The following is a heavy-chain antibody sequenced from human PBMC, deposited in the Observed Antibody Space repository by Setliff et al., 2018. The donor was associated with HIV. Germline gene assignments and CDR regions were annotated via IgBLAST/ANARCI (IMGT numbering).Heavy chain of an antibody. D-gene: IGHD3-10*01. J-gene: IGHJ4*02. Sequence: PSETLFLTCALSGYSISNGYYWGWIRQPSGKGLEWIGSIYHSGSTFYNPSLRSRVTISVDTSQDQFSLRLTSVTAADTAAYYCAARNSGNPTRHFDYWGQGTLVTVSS. CDR2: IYHSGST. CDR3: AARNSGNPTRHFDY. CDR1: GYSISNGYY. V-gene: IGHV4-38-2*01.